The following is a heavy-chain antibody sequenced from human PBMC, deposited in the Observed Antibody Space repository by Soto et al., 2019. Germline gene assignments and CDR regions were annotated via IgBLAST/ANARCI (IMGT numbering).Heavy chain of an antibody. V-gene: IGHV3-21*01. Sequence: EVKLVESGGGLAKPGGSLTLSCATSGFTFRSYTMNWVRQAPGKGLEWVSSISRSGDHIYYADSVKGRFTISRDNAKDSLYLQMNSLRVEDTAVYYCAREVDYGENWFDPWGQGALVTVAS. CDR2: ISRSGDHI. CDR1: GFTFRSYT. D-gene: IGHD4-17*01. J-gene: IGHJ5*02. CDR3: AREVDYGENWFDP.